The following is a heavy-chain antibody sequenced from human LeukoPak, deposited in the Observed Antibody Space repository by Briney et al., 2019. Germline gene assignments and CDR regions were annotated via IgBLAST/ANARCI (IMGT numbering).Heavy chain of an antibody. CDR3: ARGGDCSSITCPFGF. CDR1: GFPFNTYT. J-gene: IGHJ4*02. Sequence: PGRSLRLSCAASGFPFNTYTMHWVRQTPGNGLEWVAAISDLEITDYYSDSAKGRFTISRDNSKNTLYLQMNSLGVGDTAVYYCARGGDCSSITCPFGFWGQGTLVTVSS. V-gene: IGHV3-30-3*01. CDR2: ISDLEITD. D-gene: IGHD2-2*01.